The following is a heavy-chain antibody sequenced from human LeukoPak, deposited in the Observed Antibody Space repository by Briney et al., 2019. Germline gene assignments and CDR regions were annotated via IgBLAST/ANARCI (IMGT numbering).Heavy chain of an antibody. CDR2: ISYDGSNK. CDR3: ATERGIVGASFAY. CDR1: GFTFSSYG. V-gene: IGHV3-30*03. Sequence: GGSLRLSCAASGFTFSSYGMHWVRQAPGKGLEWVAVISYDGSNKYYADSVKGRFTISRDNSKNTLYLQMNSLSAEDTAVYYCATERGIVGASFAYWGQGTLVAVSS. D-gene: IGHD1-26*01. J-gene: IGHJ4*02.